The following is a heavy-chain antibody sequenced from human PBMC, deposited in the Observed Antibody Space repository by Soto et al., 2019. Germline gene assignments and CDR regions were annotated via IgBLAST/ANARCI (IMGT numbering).Heavy chain of an antibody. J-gene: IGHJ5*02. CDR2: ISSGSSTI. V-gene: IGHV3-48*01. CDR1: GFTFSSYS. Sequence: EVQLVESGGGLVQPGGSLRLSCAASGFTFSSYSMNWVRQAPGKGLEWVSYISSGSSTIYYADSVKGRFTISRDNAKNSLYLQMNSLRAEDTAVYYCARGAYLNWFDPWGQGTLVTVSS. CDR3: ARGAYLNWFDP.